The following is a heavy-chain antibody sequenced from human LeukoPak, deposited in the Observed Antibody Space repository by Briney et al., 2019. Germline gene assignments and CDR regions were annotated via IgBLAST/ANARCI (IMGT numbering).Heavy chain of an antibody. Sequence: PGGSLRLSCAASEFTFSNYWVSWFRQAPGKGLEWLANIKRDGSEKYYVDSVKGRFTISRDNDNNTLYLQMNSLRVEGTAVYYCAREHATSSSSDYWGQGTLVTVSS. CDR1: EFTFSNYW. CDR2: IKRDGSEK. D-gene: IGHD2-2*01. J-gene: IGHJ4*02. CDR3: AREHATSSSSDY. V-gene: IGHV3-7*01.